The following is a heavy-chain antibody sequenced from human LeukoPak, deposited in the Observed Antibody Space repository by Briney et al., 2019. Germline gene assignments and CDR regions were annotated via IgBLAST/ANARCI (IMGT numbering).Heavy chain of an antibody. V-gene: IGHV3-30*18. CDR3: AKDQGSGWYGEDY. CDR2: ISYDGSNK. J-gene: IGHJ4*02. D-gene: IGHD6-19*01. CDR1: GFTFSSYG. Sequence: GGSLRLSCAASGFTFSSYGMHWVRQAPGKGLEWVAVISYDGSNKYYADSVKGRFTISRDNSKNTLYLQMNSLRAEDTAVYYCAKDQGSGWYGEDYWGQGTLVTVSS.